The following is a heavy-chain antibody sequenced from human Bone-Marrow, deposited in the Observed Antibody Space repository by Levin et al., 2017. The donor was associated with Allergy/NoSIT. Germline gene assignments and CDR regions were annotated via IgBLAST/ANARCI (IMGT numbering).Heavy chain of an antibody. D-gene: IGHD3-10*01. CDR1: GYTFPSHW. CDR2: IDPSDSHV. V-gene: IGHV5-10-1*01. J-gene: IGHJ5*02. CDR3: AKGFGELSVWFEP. Sequence: KVSCQTSGYTFPSHWINWVRQMPGKGLEWMGNIDPSDSHVNYSPSFQGHVTISVDKSISTVYLQWSSLKASDTAIYYCAKGFGELSVWFEPWGQGTLVTVSS.